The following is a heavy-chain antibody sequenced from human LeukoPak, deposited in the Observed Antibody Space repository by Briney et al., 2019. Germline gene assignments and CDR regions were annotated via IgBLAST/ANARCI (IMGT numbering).Heavy chain of an antibody. J-gene: IGHJ3*02. CDR1: GGSISSYF. CDR3: ARAVGYGAFHI. D-gene: IGHD5-12*01. V-gene: IGHV4-59*01. Sequence: PETLSLTCTVSGGSISSYFWTWIRQPPGKGLEWIAYIYYSGSTNYNPSLKSRVAISVDTSKNQFSLKLSSVTAADTAVYYCARAVGYGAFHIWGQGTMVTVSS. CDR2: IYYSGST.